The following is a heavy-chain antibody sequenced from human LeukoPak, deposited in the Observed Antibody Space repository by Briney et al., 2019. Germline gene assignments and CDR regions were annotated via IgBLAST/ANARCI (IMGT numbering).Heavy chain of an antibody. J-gene: IGHJ2*01. V-gene: IGHV1-18*01. CDR1: GYTFISYD. CDR2: ISAYNGNT. Sequence: GASVKVSCKASGYTFISYDISWVRQAPGQGLEWMGWISAYNGNTNYVQNLQGRVTMTTDTSTSTAYMELRSLRSDDTAVYYCARVWYSALWYFDLWGRGTLVTVSS. CDR3: ARVWYSALWYFDL. D-gene: IGHD2-15*01.